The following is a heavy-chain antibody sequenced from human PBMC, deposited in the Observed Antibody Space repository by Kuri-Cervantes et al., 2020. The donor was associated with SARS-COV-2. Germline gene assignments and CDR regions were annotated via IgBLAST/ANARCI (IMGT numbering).Heavy chain of an antibody. D-gene: IGHD3-22*01. CDR1: GFTFSDHY. CDR2: TRNKANSYTT. V-gene: IGHV3-72*01. Sequence: GESLKISCAASGFTFSDHYMDWVRQAPGKGPEWVGRTRNKANSYTTEYAASVKGRFTISRDDSKNSLYLQMNSLKTEDTAVYYCARGNYYDSSGYFYYYGMDVWGQGTTVTVPS. CDR3: ARGNYYDSSGYFYYYGMDV. J-gene: IGHJ6*02.